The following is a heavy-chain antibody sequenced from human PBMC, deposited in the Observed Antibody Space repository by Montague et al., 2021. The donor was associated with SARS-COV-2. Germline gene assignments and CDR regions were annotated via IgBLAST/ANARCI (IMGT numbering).Heavy chain of an antibody. V-gene: IGHV4-34*01. Sequence: SETLSLTCAVYGGSFSGYYWSWIRQPPGKGLEWIGDIYYSGSTNYNPSLKSRVTISVDTSKNQFSLKLSPVTAADTAVYYCARGRHSSSLHYYYYYGMDVWGQGTTVTVSS. CDR3: ARGRHSSSLHYYYYYGMDV. D-gene: IGHD6-13*01. CDR1: GGSFSGYY. J-gene: IGHJ6*02. CDR2: IYYSGST.